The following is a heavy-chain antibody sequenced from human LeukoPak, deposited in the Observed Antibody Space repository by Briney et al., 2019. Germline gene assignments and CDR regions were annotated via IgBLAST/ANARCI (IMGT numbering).Heavy chain of an antibody. CDR3: ARERAVAGLFDY. J-gene: IGHJ4*02. Sequence: GGSLRLSCAASGFTFSSYSMNWVRQAPGKGLEWFSSISSSSSYIYYADSVKGRFTISRDNAKNSLYLQMNSLRAEDTAVYYCARERAVAGLFDYWGQGTLVTVSS. V-gene: IGHV3-21*01. CDR2: ISSSSSYI. CDR1: GFTFSSYS. D-gene: IGHD6-19*01.